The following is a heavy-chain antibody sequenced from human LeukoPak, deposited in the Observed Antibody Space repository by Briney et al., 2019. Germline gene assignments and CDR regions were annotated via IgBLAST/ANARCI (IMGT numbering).Heavy chain of an antibody. CDR3: ARGGGNISGDGYNSRYFDY. CDR2: IYYSGST. D-gene: IGHD5-24*01. V-gene: IGHV4-39*01. J-gene: IGHJ4*02. CDR1: GGSISSSSYD. Sequence: SETLSLTCTVSGGSISSSSYDWGWIRQPPGKGLEWIGNIYYSGSTSYNPSVKSRVTISIDTSKNQFSLELSSVTAADTAVYYCARGGGNISGDGYNSRYFDYWGQGTLVTVSS.